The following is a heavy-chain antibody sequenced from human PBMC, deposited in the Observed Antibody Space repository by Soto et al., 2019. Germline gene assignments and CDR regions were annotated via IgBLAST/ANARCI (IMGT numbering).Heavy chain of an antibody. V-gene: IGHV3-48*01. CDR1: GFTFSSYS. CDR3: ARLVGQQLVGY. CDR2: ISSSSSTI. J-gene: IGHJ4*02. Sequence: GGSLRLSCAASGFTFSSYSMNWVRQAPGKGLEWVSYISSSSSTIYYADSVKGRFTISRDNAKNSLYLQMNSLRAEETAVYYCARLVGQQLVGYWGQGTLVTVSS. D-gene: IGHD6-13*01.